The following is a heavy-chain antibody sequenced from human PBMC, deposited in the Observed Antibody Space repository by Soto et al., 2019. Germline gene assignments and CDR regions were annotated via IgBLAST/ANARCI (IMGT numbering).Heavy chain of an antibody. D-gene: IGHD1-1*01. J-gene: IGHJ6*03. Sequence: GGSLRLSCAASGFTFSNAWMSWVRQAPGKGLEWVGRIKSKTDGGTTDYAAPVKGRFTISRDDSKNTLYLQMNSLKTEDTAVYYCTTGNDVNYYYYYMDVWGKGTTVTVSS. CDR2: IKSKTDGGTT. CDR3: TTGNDVNYYYYYMDV. V-gene: IGHV3-15*01. CDR1: GFTFSNAW.